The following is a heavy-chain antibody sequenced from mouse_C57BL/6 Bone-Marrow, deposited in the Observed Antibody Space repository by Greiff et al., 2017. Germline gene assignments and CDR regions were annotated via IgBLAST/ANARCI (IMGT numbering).Heavy chain of an antibody. J-gene: IGHJ4*01. Sequence: QVQLQQPGAELVKPGASVKMSCKASGYTFTSYWITWVKQRPGRGLEWIGDIYPGSGSTNYNEKFKSKATLTVDTSSSTAYMQLSSLTSEDAAFYYCARWGLLRDAMDYWGQGTSVTVSS. V-gene: IGHV1-55*01. CDR1: GYTFTSYW. CDR3: ARWGLLRDAMDY. CDR2: IYPGSGST. D-gene: IGHD2-10*01.